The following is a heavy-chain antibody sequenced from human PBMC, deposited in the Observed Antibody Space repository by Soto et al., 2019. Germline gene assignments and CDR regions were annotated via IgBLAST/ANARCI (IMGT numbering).Heavy chain of an antibody. CDR3: ARLEWLSLAAWFDP. J-gene: IGHJ5*02. V-gene: IGHV5-51*01. CDR2: IYPDDSDT. Sequence: GESLKICCKGSGYSFTNYWIGWARQMPGKGLEWMGMIYPDDSDTKYSPSFQGQVTFSADKSINTAYLQWSSLKASDTAIYYCARLEWLSLAAWFDPWGQGTLVTVSS. D-gene: IGHD3-3*01. CDR1: GYSFTNYW.